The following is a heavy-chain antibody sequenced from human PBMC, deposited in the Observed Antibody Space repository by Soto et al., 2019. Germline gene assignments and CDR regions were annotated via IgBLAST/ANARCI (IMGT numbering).Heavy chain of an antibody. CDR1: GGSISSYY. CDR2: IYYSGST. J-gene: IGHJ4*02. CDR3: ARRYGGNFDY. Sequence: AETLSLTCTVSGGSISSYYWSWIRQPPGKGLEWIGYIYYSGSTNYNPSLKSRVTISVDTSKNQFSLKLSSVTAADTAVYYCARRYGGNFDYWGQGTLVTVSS. V-gene: IGHV4-59*01. D-gene: IGHD3-16*01.